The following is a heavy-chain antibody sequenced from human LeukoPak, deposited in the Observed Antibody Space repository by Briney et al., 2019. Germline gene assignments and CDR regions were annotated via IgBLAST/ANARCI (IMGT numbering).Heavy chain of an antibody. D-gene: IGHD6-13*01. V-gene: IGHV1-8*02. CDR3: ARTKGIAAAGTINWFDP. J-gene: IGHJ5*02. Sequence: ASVKVSCKASGYTFTGCYIHWVRQAPGQGLEWMGWMNPNSGNTGYAQKFQGRVTMTRNTSISTAYMELSSLRSEDTAVYYCARTKGIAAAGTINWFDPWGQGTLVTVSS. CDR1: GYTFTGCY. CDR2: MNPNSGNT.